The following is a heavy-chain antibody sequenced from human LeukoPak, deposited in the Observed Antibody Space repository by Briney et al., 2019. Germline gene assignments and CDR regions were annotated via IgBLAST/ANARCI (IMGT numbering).Heavy chain of an antibody. Sequence: GGSLRLSCAASGFTFSSYAMHWVRQAPGKGLEWVAVISYDGSNKYYADSVKGRFTISRDNSKNTLYLQMNSLRAEDTAVYYCARNSPDSGHCFDYWGQGTLVTVSS. CDR1: GFTFSSYA. CDR3: ARNSPDSGHCFDY. V-gene: IGHV3-30-3*01. CDR2: ISYDGSNK. J-gene: IGHJ4*02. D-gene: IGHD2-21*01.